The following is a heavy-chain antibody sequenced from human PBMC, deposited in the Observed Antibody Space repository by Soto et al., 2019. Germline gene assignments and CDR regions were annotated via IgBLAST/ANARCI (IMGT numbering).Heavy chain of an antibody. Sequence: QLQLQESGPGLVQPSETLSLTCTISGDSITNSNNYWGWIRQPPGKGLEWIATIYYSGSTYYSPSLKSRVTISLDTSKNQFSLKLSSVIAADTAVYYCARHRGPTGTDYWGQGTLVTVSS. V-gene: IGHV4-39*01. CDR1: GDSITNSNNY. J-gene: IGHJ4*02. D-gene: IGHD1-1*01. CDR3: ARHRGPTGTDY. CDR2: IYYSGST.